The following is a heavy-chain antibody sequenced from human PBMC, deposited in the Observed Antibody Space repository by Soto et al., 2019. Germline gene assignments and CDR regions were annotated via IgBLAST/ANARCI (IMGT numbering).Heavy chain of an antibody. Sequence: EVQLVESGGGLVQPGGSLRLSCAASGFTFSSYWMHWVRQAPGKGLVWVSRIKSDGSSTSYADSVKGRFTISRDNAKSTLYLQMNRLRAEDTAVYSCARDGLIATAGVDFDYWGQGTLVTVSS. V-gene: IGHV3-74*01. D-gene: IGHD6-13*01. CDR3: ARDGLIATAGVDFDY. CDR1: GFTFSSYW. J-gene: IGHJ4*02. CDR2: IKSDGSST.